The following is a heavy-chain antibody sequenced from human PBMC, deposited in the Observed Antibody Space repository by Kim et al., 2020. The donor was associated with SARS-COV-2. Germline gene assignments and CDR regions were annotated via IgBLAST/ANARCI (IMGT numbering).Heavy chain of an antibody. CDR2: WYN. D-gene: IGHD6-19*01. V-gene: IGHV6-1*01. CDR3: ARDDSGFDY. Sequence: WYNDYAESVKSRITINPDTSKNQFSLQLNSVTPEDTAVYYCARDDSGFDYWGQGTLVTVSS. J-gene: IGHJ4*02.